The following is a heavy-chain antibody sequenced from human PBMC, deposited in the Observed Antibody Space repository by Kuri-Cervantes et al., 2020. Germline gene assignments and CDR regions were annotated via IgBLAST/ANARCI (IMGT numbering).Heavy chain of an antibody. V-gene: IGHV4-38-2*01. CDR2: IYHSGST. CDR3: SRSRPRNRSCRSPSCLASGFFDV. CDR1: GYSSSSGDY. D-gene: IGHD2-2*01. J-gene: IGHJ6*04. Sequence: SETVSLTCAVSGYSSSSGDYWRWIRQPPGKGLEWLGSIYHSGSTNYNPSLKSRVTISVDPSKKQFSLELTSVTAADTAVYYCSRSRPRNRSCRSPSCLASGFFDVWRKGTTVTVSS.